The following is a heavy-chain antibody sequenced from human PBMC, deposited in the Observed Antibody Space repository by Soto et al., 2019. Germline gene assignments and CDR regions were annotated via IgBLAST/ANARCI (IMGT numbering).Heavy chain of an antibody. Sequence: GESLKISCKGSGYSFTSYWIGWVRQMPGKGLEWMGIIYPGDSDTRYSPSFQGQVTISADKSISTAYLQWSSLKASDTAMYYCAAGASGWYAGGAFDYWGQGTLVTVSS. CDR1: GYSFTSYW. CDR3: AAGASGWYAGGAFDY. CDR2: IYPGDSDT. J-gene: IGHJ4*02. V-gene: IGHV5-51*01. D-gene: IGHD6-19*01.